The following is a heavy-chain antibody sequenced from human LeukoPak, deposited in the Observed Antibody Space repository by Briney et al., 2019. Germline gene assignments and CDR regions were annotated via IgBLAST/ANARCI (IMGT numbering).Heavy chain of an antibody. J-gene: IGHJ4*02. CDR1: GYAFTRYY. CDR3: ASASGYYAPPDY. CDR2: INPSGGGT. D-gene: IGHD3-22*01. V-gene: IGHV1-46*01. Sequence: ASVKVSCKASGYAFTRYYIHWVRQAPGQGLEWMGIINPSGGGTSNAQEFQGRVTMTRDTSTSTVYMEVSSLTSEDTAVYYCASASGYYAPPDYWGQGTLVTVSS.